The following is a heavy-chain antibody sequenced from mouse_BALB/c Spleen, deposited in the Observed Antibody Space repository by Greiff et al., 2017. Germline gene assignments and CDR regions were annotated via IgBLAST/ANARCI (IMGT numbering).Heavy chain of an antibody. J-gene: IGHJ1*01. CDR1: GYTFTEYT. D-gene: IGHD1-1*01. V-gene: IGHV1-18*01. Sequence: VQLKQSGPELVKPGASVKISCKTSGYTFTEYTMHWVKQSHGKSLEWIGGINPNNGGTSYNQKFKGKATLTVDKSSSTAYMELRSLTSEDSAVYYCARGHYGSRGYWYFDVWGAGTTVTVSS. CDR3: ARGHYGSRGYWYFDV. CDR2: INPNNGGT.